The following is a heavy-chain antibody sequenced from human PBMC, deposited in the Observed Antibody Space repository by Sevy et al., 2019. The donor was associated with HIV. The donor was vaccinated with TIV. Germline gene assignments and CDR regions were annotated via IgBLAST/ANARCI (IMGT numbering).Heavy chain of an antibody. CDR1: GFTFSSYS. D-gene: IGHD2-2*01. J-gene: IGHJ3*02. CDR2: ISSSSSTI. CDR3: ARDGGYCSSTSCYLRAFDI. V-gene: IGHV3-48*02. Sequence: GGSLRLSCAASGFTFSSYSMNWVRQAPGKGLEWVSYISSSSSTIYYADSVKGRFTISRDNAKNSLYLQMNSLRDGDTAVYYCARDGGYCSSTSCYLRAFDIWGQGTMVTVSS.